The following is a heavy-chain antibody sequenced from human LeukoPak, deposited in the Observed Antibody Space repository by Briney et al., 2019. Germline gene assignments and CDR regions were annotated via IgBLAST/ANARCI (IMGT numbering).Heavy chain of an antibody. J-gene: IGHJ4*02. CDR3: AGAKKGVAGFFDY. CDR1: DDSISNDY. CDR2: IFYSGST. D-gene: IGHD6-19*01. Sequence: SETLSLTCTVSDDSISNDYWSWIRQPPGKGLEWIGYIFYSGSTNYNPSLKGRLTISLDTSKKRLSLKLSSVTAADTAVYYCAGAKKGVAGFFDYWGQGILVTVSS. V-gene: IGHV4-59*01.